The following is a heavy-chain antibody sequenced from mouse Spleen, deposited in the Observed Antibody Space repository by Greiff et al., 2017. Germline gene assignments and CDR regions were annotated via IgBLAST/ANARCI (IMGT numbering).Heavy chain of an antibody. V-gene: IGHV1-4*01. CDR3: ARGAFYYYGSSYFDY. Sequence: VQLQQSGAELARPGASVKMSCKASGYTFTSYTMHWVKQRPGQGLEWIGYINPSSGYTKYNQKFKDKATLTADKSSSTAYMQLSSLTSEDSAVYYCARGAFYYYGSSYFDYWGQGTTLTVSS. CDR2: INPSSGYT. J-gene: IGHJ2*01. CDR1: GYTFTSYT. D-gene: IGHD1-1*01.